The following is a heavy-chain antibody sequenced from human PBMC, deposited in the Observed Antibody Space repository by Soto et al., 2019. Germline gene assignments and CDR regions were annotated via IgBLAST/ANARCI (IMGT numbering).Heavy chain of an antibody. V-gene: IGHV3-9*01. CDR3: AKETQSNLGTGGFDY. J-gene: IGHJ4*02. CDR2: ISWNSGTI. D-gene: IGHD7-27*01. CDR1: GFTFDDYA. Sequence: EVRLVESGGGVVQPGRSLRLSCEASGFTFDDYAMHWVRQPPGKGLEWVSGISWNSGTIGYGDSVKGRFAISRGNAKNSLYLEMNSLRPEDTAFYFCAKETQSNLGTGGFDYWGQGILVSVSS.